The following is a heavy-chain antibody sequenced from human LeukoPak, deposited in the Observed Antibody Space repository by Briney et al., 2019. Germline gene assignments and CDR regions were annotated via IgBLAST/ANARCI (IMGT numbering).Heavy chain of an antibody. CDR3: AKGMLWDRSTWYRPLDC. D-gene: IGHD6-13*01. CDR2: ISHDGRDK. V-gene: IGHV3-30*18. Sequence: GGSLRLSCAASGFTFSSFAMHWVRRAPGKGLEWVTIISHDGRDKFYADSVKGRFTISRDNSKNTLYLQMNSLRAEDTATYYCAKGMLWDRSTWYRPLDCCGQGTLVTVSS. CDR1: GFTFSSFA. J-gene: IGHJ4*02.